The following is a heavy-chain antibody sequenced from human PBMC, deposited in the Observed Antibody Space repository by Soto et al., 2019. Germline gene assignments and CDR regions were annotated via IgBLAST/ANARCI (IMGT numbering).Heavy chain of an antibody. CDR3: ARDSRGYCSSTSCPPYYGMDV. V-gene: IGHV3-30-3*01. J-gene: IGHJ6*02. Sequence: GGSLRLSCAASGFTFSSYAMHWVHQAPGKGLEWVAVISYDGSNKYYADSVKGRFTISRDNSKNTLYLQMNSLRAEDTAVYYCARDSRGYCSSTSCPPYYGMDVWGQGTTVTVSS. CDR2: ISYDGSNK. D-gene: IGHD2-2*01. CDR1: GFTFSSYA.